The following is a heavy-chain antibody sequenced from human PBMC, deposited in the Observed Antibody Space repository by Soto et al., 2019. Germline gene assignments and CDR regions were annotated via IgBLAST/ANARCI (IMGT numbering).Heavy chain of an antibody. D-gene: IGHD3-22*01. CDR1: GGTFSRHA. CDR3: ARGWGYDSNDYYYAY. J-gene: IGHJ4*02. Sequence: QVQLVQSGAEVRKPGSSVKVSCKASGGTFSRHAISWVRQAPGQGLEWMGGIIPIFGTANHAQKFQGRVTIIADESTGTVYMELGSLRTEETAMYYCARGWGYDSNDYYYAYWGQGTLVIVSS. V-gene: IGHV1-69*01. CDR2: IIPIFGTA.